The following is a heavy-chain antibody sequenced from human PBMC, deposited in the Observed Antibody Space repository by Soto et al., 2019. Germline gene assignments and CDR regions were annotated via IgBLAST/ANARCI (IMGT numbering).Heavy chain of an antibody. V-gene: IGHV3-74*01. J-gene: IGHJ2*01. D-gene: IGHD1-20*01. CDR1: GFTFSRHW. CDR3: ARDLITASGGPNWYFDL. CDR2: VNDDGSST. Sequence: VESGGGLVQPGGSLRLSCASSGFTFSRHWMHWFRQAPGKGLVWVARVNDDGSSTAYGDSVRGRFTISRDNVKNTLYLQMDSLKTEDTAVYYCARDLITASGGPNWYFDLWGRGTLVTVSS.